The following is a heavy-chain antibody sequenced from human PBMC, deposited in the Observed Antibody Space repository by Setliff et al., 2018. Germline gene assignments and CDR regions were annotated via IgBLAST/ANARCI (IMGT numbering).Heavy chain of an antibody. CDR2: ISHSGST. J-gene: IGHJ4*02. V-gene: IGHV4-34*01. Sequence: ASETLSLTCAVYGGSFNVYFWSWIRQPPGKGLEWIGEISHSGSTNYNPSLNSRVSVSVDTPTNQFSLKVFSVTAADTAVYYCRFWSSYYKNDYWAQGTLVTVSS. CDR1: GGSFNVYF. CDR3: RFWSSYYKNDY. D-gene: IGHD3-3*01.